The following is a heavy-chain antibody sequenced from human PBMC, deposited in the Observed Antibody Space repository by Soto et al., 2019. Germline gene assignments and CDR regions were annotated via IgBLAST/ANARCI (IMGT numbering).Heavy chain of an antibody. D-gene: IGHD3-3*01. CDR1: GFTFSSYA. Sequence: XGSLRLSCAAAGFTFSSYAMSWVRQAPGRGLEWVSAISGSGGSTYYADSVKGRFTISRDNSKNTLYLQMNSLRAEDTAVYYCAKARNYDFWSGYFFWYFDLWGRGTLVTVSS. V-gene: IGHV3-23*01. J-gene: IGHJ2*01. CDR2: ISGSGGST. CDR3: AKARNYDFWSGYFFWYFDL.